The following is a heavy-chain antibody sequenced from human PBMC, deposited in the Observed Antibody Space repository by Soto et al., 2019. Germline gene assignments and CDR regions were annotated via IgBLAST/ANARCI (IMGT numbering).Heavy chain of an antibody. CDR1: GFTFSNAW. V-gene: IGHV3-15*01. D-gene: IGHD3-10*01. J-gene: IGHJ4*02. CDR3: TTGIFTLWFGPVSRVGY. CDR2: IKSKTDGGTT. Sequence: LRLSCAASGFTFSNAWMSWFRQAPGTGLEWVGRIKSKTDGGTTDHAAPVKGRFTISRDDSKNTLYLQMNSLKTEDTAVYYCTTGIFTLWFGPVSRVGYWGQGTLVTVSS.